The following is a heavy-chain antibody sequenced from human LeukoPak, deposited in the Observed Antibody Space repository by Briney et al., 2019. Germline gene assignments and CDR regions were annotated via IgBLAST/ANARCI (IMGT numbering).Heavy chain of an antibody. V-gene: IGHV3-11*06. CDR2: ISSSSIYI. D-gene: IGHD5-18*01. Sequence: GGSLRLSCAASGFTFSDYYMSWIRQAPGKGLEWVSSISSSSIYIYYADSVKGRFTISRDNAKNSLYLQMSNLRAEDTAVYYCARGGDNYGYIFDYWGQGTLVTVSS. CDR3: ARGGDNYGYIFDY. J-gene: IGHJ4*02. CDR1: GFTFSDYY.